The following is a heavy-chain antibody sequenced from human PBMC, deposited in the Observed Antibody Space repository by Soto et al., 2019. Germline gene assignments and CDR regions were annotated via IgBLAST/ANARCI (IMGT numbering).Heavy chain of an antibody. D-gene: IGHD1-26*01. V-gene: IGHV1-2*04. J-gene: IGHJ6*02. CDR1: GYTFTGSY. CDR2: INPNSGGT. CDR3: ARGGELPLYYYYGMDV. Sequence: ASVKVSCKASGYTFTGSYMHWVRQAPGQGLEWMGWINPNSGGTNYAQKFQGWVTMTRDTSISTAYMELSRLRSDDTAVYYCARGGELPLYYYYGMDVWGQGTTVTVSS.